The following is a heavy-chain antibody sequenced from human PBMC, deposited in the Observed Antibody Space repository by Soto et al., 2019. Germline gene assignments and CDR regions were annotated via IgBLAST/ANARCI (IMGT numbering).Heavy chain of an antibody. CDR1: GFSLSTSGVG. CDR2: IYWDDDK. V-gene: IGHV2-5*02. D-gene: IGHD2-2*01. Sequence: QITLKESGPTLVKPTQTLTLTCTFSGFSLSTSGVGVGWIRQPPGKALEWLALIYWDDDKRYSPSLKSRLTITKDTSKNKVVLTMTNMDPVDTATYYCVHTSFVVVPFARNRHDAFDIWGQGTMVTVSS. J-gene: IGHJ3*02. CDR3: VHTSFVVVPFARNRHDAFDI.